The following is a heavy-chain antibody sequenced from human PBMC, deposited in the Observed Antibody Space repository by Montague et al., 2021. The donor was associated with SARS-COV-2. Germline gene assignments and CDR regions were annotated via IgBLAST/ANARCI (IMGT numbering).Heavy chain of an antibody. CDR2: IYHSGTT. J-gene: IGHJ3*02. Sequence: SETLSLTCTVSGVSIGSGDYWGSSLQPPGKGVVWFVSIYHSGTTYYNPSLHSRLTMSIDTSTNRLSPRLTSVTAADTAVFFCVGEKAGGLRDVFDIWGQGTTVTVSS. CDR3: VGEKAGGLRDVFDI. CDR1: GVSIGSGDY. V-gene: IGHV4-38-2*02.